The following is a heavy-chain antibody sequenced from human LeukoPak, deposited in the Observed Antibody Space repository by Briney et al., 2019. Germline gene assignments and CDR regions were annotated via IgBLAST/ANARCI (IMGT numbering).Heavy chain of an antibody. Sequence: SETLSLTCTVSGYSISSGYYWGWIRQPPGKGLEWIGSIYHSRSTYYNPSLKSRVTISVDTSKNQFSLKLSSVTAADTAVYYCARETYYYGSGSYYSDYWGQGTLVTVSS. CDR1: GYSISSGYY. J-gene: IGHJ4*02. CDR2: IYHSRST. D-gene: IGHD3-10*01. CDR3: ARETYYYGSGSYYSDY. V-gene: IGHV4-38-2*02.